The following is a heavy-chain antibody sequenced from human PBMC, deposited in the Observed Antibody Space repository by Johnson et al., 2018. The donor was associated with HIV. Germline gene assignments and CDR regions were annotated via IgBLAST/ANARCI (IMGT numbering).Heavy chain of an antibody. V-gene: IGHV3-30*03. Sequence: VQVVESGGGLVKPGGSLRLSCAASGFTFSDYYMSWIRQAPGKGLEWVAVISYDGSNKYYADSVKGRFTISRDNSKNTLYLQMHSLRAEDTAVYYCATGVGIDAFDIWGQGTMVTVSS. D-gene: IGHD2-21*01. CDR2: ISYDGSNK. CDR3: ATGVGIDAFDI. CDR1: GFTFSDYY. J-gene: IGHJ3*02.